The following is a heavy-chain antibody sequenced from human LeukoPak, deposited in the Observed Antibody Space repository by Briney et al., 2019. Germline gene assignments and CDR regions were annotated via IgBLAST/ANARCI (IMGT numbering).Heavy chain of an antibody. CDR2: LYSGGST. CDR1: GLTVSSNY. V-gene: IGHV3-53*01. J-gene: IGHJ6*02. CDR3: VRDACAVAGTVYYGTDV. Sequence: GGSLRLSCTVSGLTVSSNYMSWVRQAPGKGLEWVSVLYSGGSTYYADSVKGRFTISRDNSKNTLYLQMNSLRAEDTAVYYCVRDACAVAGTVYYGTDVWGQGTTVTVSS. D-gene: IGHD6-19*01.